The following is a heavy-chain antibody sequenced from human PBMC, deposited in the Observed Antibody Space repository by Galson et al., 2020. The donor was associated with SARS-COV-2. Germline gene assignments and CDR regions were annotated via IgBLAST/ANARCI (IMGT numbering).Heavy chain of an antibody. D-gene: IGHD5-18*01. CDR2: ISPYNGKT. V-gene: IGHV1-18*04. CDR1: GYSFTSYT. J-gene: IGHJ4*02. CDR3: ARFTSGGYSYPPYFPADD. Sequence: ASVKVSCKASGYSFTSYTISWVRQAPGQGLEWMGWISPYNGKTNSTLRFQGRVTMTTDTSTDTAHLELRNLKSDDTAVYFCARFTSGGYSYPPYFPADDWGQGTLVTVSS.